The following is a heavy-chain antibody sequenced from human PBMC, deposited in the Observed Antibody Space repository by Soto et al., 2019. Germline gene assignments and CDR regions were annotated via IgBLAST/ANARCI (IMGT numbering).Heavy chain of an antibody. Sequence: SETLSLTCTVSGGSISSGDYYWSWIRQPPGKGLEWIGYIYYSGSTYYNPSLKSRVTISVDTSKNQFSLKLSSVTAADTAVYYCAREAGLPPIAAAGTNPFDYWGQGTLVNV. J-gene: IGHJ4*02. CDR3: AREAGLPPIAAAGTNPFDY. D-gene: IGHD6-13*01. CDR2: IYYSGST. V-gene: IGHV4-30-4*01. CDR1: GGSISSGDYY.